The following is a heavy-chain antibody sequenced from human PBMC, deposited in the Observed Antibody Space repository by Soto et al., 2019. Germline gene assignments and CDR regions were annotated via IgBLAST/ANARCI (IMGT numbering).Heavy chain of an antibody. D-gene: IGHD3-10*01. J-gene: IGHJ4*02. CDR1: GLTFSRDA. CDR2: IAASGHNT. CDR3: AKAVGEYLYFFNS. Sequence: EVQVLESGGGLIQPGGSLRLSCAVSGLTFSRDAASWVRQSPGKGLEWVSGIAASGHNTYYADSVKGRFTISRDNSNNTLFLTMNNLSAEDTAIYSCAKAVGEYLYFFNSWGQGILVTVSP. V-gene: IGHV3-23*01.